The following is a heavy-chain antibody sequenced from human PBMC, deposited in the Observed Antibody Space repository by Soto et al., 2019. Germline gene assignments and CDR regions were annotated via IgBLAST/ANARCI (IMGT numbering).Heavy chain of an antibody. CDR1: GYRFTGYY. D-gene: IGHD2-15*01. Sequence: ASVKRYCKASGYRFTGYYMHWVRQAPGQGLEWMGWINPNSGGTNYAQKFQGRVTMTRDTSISTAYMELSRLRSDDTAVYYCASIFFLCINHHDLLSFPAQRSSDL. CDR3: ASIFFLCINHHDLLSFPAQRSSDL. J-gene: IGHJ2*01. CDR2: INPNSGGT. V-gene: IGHV1-2*02.